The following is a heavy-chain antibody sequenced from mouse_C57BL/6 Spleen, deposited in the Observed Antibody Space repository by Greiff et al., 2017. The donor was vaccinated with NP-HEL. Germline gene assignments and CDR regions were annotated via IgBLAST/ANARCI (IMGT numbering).Heavy chain of an antibody. CDR1: GYTFTDYN. D-gene: IGHD3-2*02. V-gene: IGHV1-22*01. CDR3: APRQLRLPYYFDY. J-gene: IGHJ2*01. CDR2: INPNNGGT. Sequence: EVQLQQSGPELVKPGASVKMSCKASGYTFTDYNMHWVKQSHGKSLEWIGYINPNNGGTSYNQKFKGKATLTVNKSSSTAYMELRSLTSEDSAVYYCAPRQLRLPYYFDYWGQGTTLTVSS.